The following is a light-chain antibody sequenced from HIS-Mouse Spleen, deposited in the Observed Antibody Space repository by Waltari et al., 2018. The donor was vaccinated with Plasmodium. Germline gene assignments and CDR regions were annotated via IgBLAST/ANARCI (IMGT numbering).Light chain of an antibody. CDR3: MQGTHWSPRVT. CDR1: QSLVYSDGNTY. Sequence: DVVMTQSPLSLPVTLGQPASISCRSSQSLVYSDGNTYLNWFQQRPGQSPRRLIYKVSNRDSGVPDRVSGSGSGTDFTLKISRVEAEDVGVYYCMQGTHWSPRVTFGGGTKVEIK. CDR2: KVS. J-gene: IGKJ4*01. V-gene: IGKV2-30*01.